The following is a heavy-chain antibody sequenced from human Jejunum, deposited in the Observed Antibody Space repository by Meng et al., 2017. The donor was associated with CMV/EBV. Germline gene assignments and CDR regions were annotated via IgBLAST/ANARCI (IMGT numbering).Heavy chain of an antibody. Sequence: LSGAEVKKPWVSLTVSWKASGDNFTSYAMHWVRKAPGQRFEWMGWINAGNGDTKYSEKFQSRVTITRNTAASTAYMELSSLRSEDTAVYYCARTGCSSSSCYDYWGQGTLVTVSS. CDR2: INAGNGDT. CDR1: GDNFTSYA. J-gene: IGHJ4*02. D-gene: IGHD2-2*01. V-gene: IGHV1-3*01. CDR3: ARTGCSSSSCYDY.